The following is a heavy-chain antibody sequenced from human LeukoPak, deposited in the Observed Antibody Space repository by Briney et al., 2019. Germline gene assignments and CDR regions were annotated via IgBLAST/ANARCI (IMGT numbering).Heavy chain of an antibody. CDR1: GFTFSSYA. J-gene: IGHJ4*02. CDR2: ISGSGGST. CDR3: AKLFYLWRDAADY. D-gene: IGHD3-3*01. Sequence: PGESLKISCAASGFTFSSYAMSWVRQAPGKGLEWVSAISGSGGSTYYADSVKGRFTISRDNSKNTLYLQMNSLRAEDTAVYYCAKLFYLWRDAADYWGQGTLVTVSS. V-gene: IGHV3-23*01.